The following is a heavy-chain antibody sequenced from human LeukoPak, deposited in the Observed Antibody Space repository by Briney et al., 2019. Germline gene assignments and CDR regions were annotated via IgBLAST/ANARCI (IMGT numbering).Heavy chain of an antibody. Sequence: SSETLSLTCTVSGGSISSYFWNWIRRPPGKGLEWIGYMYSSGGSKYNPSLRSRVTISVDMSMNQISLKLTSVTAADTAVYYCARGFGPLDSWGQGTLVTVSS. CDR1: GGSISSYF. D-gene: IGHD3-10*01. CDR2: MYSSGGS. J-gene: IGHJ4*02. V-gene: IGHV4-59*01. CDR3: ARGFGPLDS.